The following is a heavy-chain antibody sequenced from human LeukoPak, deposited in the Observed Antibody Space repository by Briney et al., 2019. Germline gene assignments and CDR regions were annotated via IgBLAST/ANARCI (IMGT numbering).Heavy chain of an antibody. CDR3: AKEVGYNYAPLDY. CDR2: ISKTGGTK. V-gene: IGHV3-30*18. Sequence: PGRSLRLSCAASGFTFSAYGMQWVRQAPGKGLEWLAVISKTGGTKYYADSVKGRFTVSRDNAGNTLYLQMNGLRPEDTAVYYCAKEVGYNYAPLDYWGLGTLVTVSS. J-gene: IGHJ4*02. CDR1: GFTFSAYG. D-gene: IGHD5-18*01.